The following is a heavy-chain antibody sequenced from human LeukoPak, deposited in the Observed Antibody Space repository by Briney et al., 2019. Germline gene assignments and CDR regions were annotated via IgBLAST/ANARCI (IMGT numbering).Heavy chain of an antibody. CDR2: IYPGDSDT. V-gene: IGHV5-51*01. Sequence: GESLKISCEGAGYSFTSYWIGWGRQVPGKGLEGMGIIYPGDSDTRYSPSFQGQVTISADKSISTAYLQWSSLKASDTAMYYCARLGSGYFFDYWGQGTLVTVSS. CDR3: ARLGSGYFFDY. D-gene: IGHD3-3*01. J-gene: IGHJ4*02. CDR1: GYSFTSYW.